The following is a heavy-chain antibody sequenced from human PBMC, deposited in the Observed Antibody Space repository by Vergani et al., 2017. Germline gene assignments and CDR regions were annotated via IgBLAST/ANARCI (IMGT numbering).Heavy chain of an antibody. V-gene: IGHV3-23*01. Sequence: EVQLLESGGGLVQPGGSLRLSCAASGFTFSSYAMSWVRQAPGKGLEWVSAISGSGGSTYYADSVKGRFTISRDNSKNTLYLQMNSLRAEDTAVYYCARFLTSPMTTVVRGPYYCMDVWGQGTTVTVS. J-gene: IGHJ6*02. CDR2: ISGSGGST. D-gene: IGHD4-23*01. CDR1: GFTFSSYA. CDR3: ARFLTSPMTTVVRGPYYCMDV.